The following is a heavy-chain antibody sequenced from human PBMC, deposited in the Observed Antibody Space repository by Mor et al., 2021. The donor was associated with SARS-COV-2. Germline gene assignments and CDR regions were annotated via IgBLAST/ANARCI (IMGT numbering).Heavy chain of an antibody. CDR2: ISHDGRDK. CDR3: ARDRGDSSGWYGEDY. J-gene: IGHJ4*02. D-gene: IGHD6-19*01. Sequence: GIHWVRQAPGKGLEWVAVISHDGRDKFYADSVKGRFTISRDNSKNTLYLQMNSLRTEDTAVYYCARDRGDSSGWYGEDYWGQG. V-gene: IGHV3-30*19.